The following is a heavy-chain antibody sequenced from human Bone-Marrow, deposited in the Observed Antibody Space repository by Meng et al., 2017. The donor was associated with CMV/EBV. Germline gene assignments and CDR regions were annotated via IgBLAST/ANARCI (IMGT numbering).Heavy chain of an antibody. CDR1: GFTSSCYW. CDR3: AGGDGWHFDS. CDR2: IKQDGSER. D-gene: IGHD2-21*02. V-gene: IGHV3-7*01. J-gene: IGHJ4*02. Sequence: LSCAVSGFTSSCYWMSWFRQAQGKGLEWVANIKQDGSERYYVDSVKGRFTISRDNAKNSVSLQMNSLRAEDTAVYYCAGGDGWHFDSWGQGTLVTVSS.